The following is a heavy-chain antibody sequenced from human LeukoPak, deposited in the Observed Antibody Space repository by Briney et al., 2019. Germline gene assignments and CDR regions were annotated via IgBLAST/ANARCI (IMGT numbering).Heavy chain of an antibody. D-gene: IGHD2-2*01. CDR1: GFTFSSYA. J-gene: IGHJ4*02. V-gene: IGHV3-30-3*01. CDR2: ISYDGSNK. CDR3: ARGGRVPAAPIYFDY. Sequence: GSLRLSCAASGFTFSSYAMHWVRQAPGKGLEWVAVISYDGSNKYYADSVKGRFTISRDNSKNTPYLQMNSLRAEDTAVYYCARGGRVPAAPIYFDYWGQGTLVTVSS.